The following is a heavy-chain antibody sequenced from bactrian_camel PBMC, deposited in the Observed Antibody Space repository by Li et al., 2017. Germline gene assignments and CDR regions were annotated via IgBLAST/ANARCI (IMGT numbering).Heavy chain of an antibody. CDR3: TKDRSYGTRNWVQST. CDR1: GVASNGYC. D-gene: IGHD3*01. J-gene: IGHJ4*01. CDR2: DNGVGTT. V-gene: IGHV3S1*01. Sequence: HVQLVESGGGSVQPGGSLILSCTMSGVASNGYCMGWFRQAPGKERDWVATDNGVGTTYYGDSVKGRFTISQDHAKNTLYLQMNSLKPEDTAMYYCTKDRSYGTRNWVQSTRGQGTQVTVS.